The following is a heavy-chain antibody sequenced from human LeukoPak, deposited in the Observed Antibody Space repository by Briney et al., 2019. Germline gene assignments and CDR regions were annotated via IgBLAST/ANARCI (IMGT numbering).Heavy chain of an antibody. J-gene: IGHJ6*02. CDR1: GGSISSYY. Sequence: PSETLSLTCTVSGGSISSYYWSWIRQPAGKGLEWIGRIYTSGSTNYNPSLKSRVTMSVDTSKNQFSLKLSSVTAADTAVYYCARDPGYSREATSGMDVWGQGTTVTVSS. CDR2: IYTSGST. D-gene: IGHD6-13*01. CDR3: ARDPGYSREATSGMDV. V-gene: IGHV4-4*07.